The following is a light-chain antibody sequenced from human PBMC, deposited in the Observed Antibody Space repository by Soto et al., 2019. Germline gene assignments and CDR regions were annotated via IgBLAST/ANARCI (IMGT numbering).Light chain of an antibody. CDR3: SSYAGSNKYVV. J-gene: IGLJ2*01. V-gene: IGLV2-8*01. CDR2: EVS. Sequence: QSALTQPPPASGSPGQSVTISCTGTSSDVGGYNYVSWYQQHPGKAPKLMIYEVSKRPSGVPDRFSGSKSGNTASLTVSGLQDDDEDDYYCSSYAGSNKYVVFGGGTQLTVL. CDR1: SSDVGGYNY.